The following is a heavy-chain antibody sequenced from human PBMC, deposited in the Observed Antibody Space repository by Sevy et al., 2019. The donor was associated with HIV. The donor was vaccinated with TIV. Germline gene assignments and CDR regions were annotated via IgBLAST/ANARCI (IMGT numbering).Heavy chain of an antibody. CDR2: ISGSGTTL. V-gene: IGHV3-48*01. D-gene: IGHD3-22*01. Sequence: GGSLRLSCAASGFKFSSYSMNWVRQAPGKGLEWLSYISGSGTTLYYADSVKGRFTISRDSVKNSLYLQMNSLKAEDTAVYYGARDPAYFDSSGYYDYWGQGSQVTVSS. J-gene: IGHJ4*02. CDR1: GFKFSSYS. CDR3: ARDPAYFDSSGYYDY.